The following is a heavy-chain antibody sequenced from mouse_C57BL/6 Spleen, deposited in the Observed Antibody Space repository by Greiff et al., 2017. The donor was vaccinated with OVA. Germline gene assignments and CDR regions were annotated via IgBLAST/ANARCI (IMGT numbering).Heavy chain of an antibody. CDR3: AITTGVAHSGFYAMDY. CDR2: IDPEDGET. Sequence: EVQGVESGAELVKPGASVKLSCTASGFNIKDYYMHWVKQRTEQGLEWIGRIDPEDGETKYAPKFQGKATITADTSSNTAYLQLSSLKSEDTAVDYCAITTGVAHSGFYAMDYWGQGTSVTVSS. J-gene: IGHJ4*01. D-gene: IGHD1-1*01. V-gene: IGHV14-2*01. CDR1: GFNIKDYY.